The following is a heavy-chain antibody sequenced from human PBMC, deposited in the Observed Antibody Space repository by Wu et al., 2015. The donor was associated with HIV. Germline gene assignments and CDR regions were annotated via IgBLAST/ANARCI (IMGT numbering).Heavy chain of an antibody. Sequence: QVQLVQSGAEVKKPGSSVKVSCKASGGTFSSYAISWVRQAPGQGLEWMGGIIPIFGTANYAQKFQGRVTITADESTSTAYMELSSLRSEDTAVYYCAKTRYDFWSARITWGGVYYYYMDVWGKGTTVTVSS. CDR1: GGTFSSYA. D-gene: IGHD3-3*01. CDR3: AKTRYDFWSARITWGGVYYYYMDV. CDR2: IIPIFGTA. V-gene: IGHV1-69*01. J-gene: IGHJ6*03.